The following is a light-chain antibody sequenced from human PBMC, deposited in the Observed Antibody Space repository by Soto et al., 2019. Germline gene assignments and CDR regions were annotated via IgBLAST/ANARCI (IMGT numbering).Light chain of an antibody. J-gene: IGKJ4*01. CDR1: QSVSSY. CDR3: QQRSNWPLT. CDR2: DAS. Sequence: EIVLTHSPATLSLSPGERATLSCRASQSVSSYLAWYQQKPGQAPKLLIHDASHRATGIPARFRGSGSGTDFTLTISSLEPEDFAVYYCQQRSNWPLTFGGGTKVDIK. V-gene: IGKV3-11*01.